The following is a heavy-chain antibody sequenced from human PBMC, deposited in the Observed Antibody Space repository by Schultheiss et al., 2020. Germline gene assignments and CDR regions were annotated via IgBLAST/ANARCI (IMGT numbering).Heavy chain of an antibody. CDR3: ARPTDYGGYYYYMDV. J-gene: IGHJ6*03. CDR1: GGTFSSYA. CDR2: IIPILGIA. V-gene: IGHV1-69*04. Sequence: SVKVSFKASGGTFSSYAISWVRQAPGQGLEWMGRIIPILGIANYAQKFQGRVTITADESTSTAYMELSSLRAEDTAVYYCARPTDYGGYYYYMDVWGKGTTVTVSS. D-gene: IGHD4-17*01.